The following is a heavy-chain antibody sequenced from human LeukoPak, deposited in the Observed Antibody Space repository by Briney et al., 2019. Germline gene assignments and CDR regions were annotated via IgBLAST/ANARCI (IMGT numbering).Heavy chain of an antibody. J-gene: IGHJ5*01. CDR3: ARGENSGSYFSYFDS. CDR2: IDHTGRS. D-gene: IGHD3-10*01. Sequence: SETLSLTCAVYGGSFSGHYWTWIRQPPGKGLEWIGEIDHTGRSTYNPSLTSRVTISKDSSRNQFSLSLGSVIAADTAVYFCARGENSGSYFSYFDSWAQGTPVTVSS. CDR1: GGSFSGHY. V-gene: IGHV4-34*01.